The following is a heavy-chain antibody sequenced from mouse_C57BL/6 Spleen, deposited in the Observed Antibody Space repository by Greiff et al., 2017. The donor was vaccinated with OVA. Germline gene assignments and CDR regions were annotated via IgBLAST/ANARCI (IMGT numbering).Heavy chain of an antibody. CDR1: GFNIKDDY. D-gene: IGHD1-1*01. CDR3: ATPYGSSPNWYFDV. CDR2: IDPENGDT. J-gene: IGHJ1*03. V-gene: IGHV14-4*01. Sequence: EVQLQQSGAELVRPGASVKLSCTASGFNIKDDYMHWVKQRPEQGLEWIGWIDPENGDTEYASKFQGKATITADTSSNTAYLQLSSLTSEHTAVYYCATPYGSSPNWYFDVWGTGTTVTVSS.